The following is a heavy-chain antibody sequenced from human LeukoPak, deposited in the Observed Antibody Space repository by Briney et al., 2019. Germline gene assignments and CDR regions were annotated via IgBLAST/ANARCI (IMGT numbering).Heavy chain of an antibody. CDR1: GGSISSGSYY. D-gene: IGHD4-17*01. CDR2: IYTSGST. V-gene: IGHV4-61*02. Sequence: PSETLSLTCTVSGGSISSGSYYWSWIRQPAGKELEWIGRIYTSGSTNYNPSLKSRVTISVDTSKNQFSLKLSSVTAADTAVYYCARDYGDYWGQGTLVTVSS. CDR3: ARDYGDY. J-gene: IGHJ4*02.